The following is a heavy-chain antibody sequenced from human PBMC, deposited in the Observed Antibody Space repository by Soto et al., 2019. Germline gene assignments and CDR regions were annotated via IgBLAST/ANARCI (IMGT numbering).Heavy chain of an antibody. V-gene: IGHV1-2*04. CDR1: GYTFTGYY. J-gene: IGHJ4*02. Sequence: QVQLVQSGAEVKKPGASVKVSCKASGYTFTGYYMHWVRQAPGQGLEWMGWINPNSGGTNYAQKCQGWVXXTXDXXISTAYMELSRLRSDDTAVYYCARGNCISTSCYDNWGQGTLVTVSS. CDR2: INPNSGGT. CDR3: ARGNCISTSCYDN. D-gene: IGHD2-2*01.